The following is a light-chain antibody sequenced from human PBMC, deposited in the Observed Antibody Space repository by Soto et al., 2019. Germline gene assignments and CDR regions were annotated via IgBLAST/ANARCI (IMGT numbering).Light chain of an antibody. CDR1: QSVSSY. V-gene: IGKV3-11*01. J-gene: IGKJ1*01. CDR2: DAS. CDR3: QQRSNWPPWT. Sequence: PREKATLSCRASQSVSSYLAWYQQKPGQAPRLLIYDASNRATGIPARFSGSGSGTDFTLTISSLEPEDFAVYYCQQRSNWPPWTFGQGTKVDIK.